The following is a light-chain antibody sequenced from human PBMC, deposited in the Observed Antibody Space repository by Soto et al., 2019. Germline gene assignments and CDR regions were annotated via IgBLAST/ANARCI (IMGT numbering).Light chain of an antibody. CDR2: DAS. J-gene: IGKJ1*01. Sequence: IVLTQSPATLSLSPWERATLSCWASQSVSNYFVWYQQKPGQAPRLLIYDASKRATGIPARFSGSGSGTDFTLTISSLEPEDFAVYYCQQRSIWPWTFGQGTKV. CDR1: QSVSNY. CDR3: QQRSIWPWT. V-gene: IGKV3-11*01.